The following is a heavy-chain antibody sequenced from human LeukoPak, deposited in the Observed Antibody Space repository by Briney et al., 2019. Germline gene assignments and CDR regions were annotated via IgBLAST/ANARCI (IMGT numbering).Heavy chain of an antibody. CDR3: ARHGPQSRITMVRGVRWFDP. CDR2: INHSGST. V-gene: IGHV4-34*01. D-gene: IGHD3-10*01. J-gene: IGHJ5*02. CDR1: GFTVSSNY. Sequence: PGGSLRLSCAASGFTVSSNYMSWVRQAPGKGLEWIGEINHSGSTNYNPSLKSRVTISVDTSKNQFPLKLSSVTAADTAVYYCARHGPQSRITMVRGVRWFDPWGQGTLVTVSS.